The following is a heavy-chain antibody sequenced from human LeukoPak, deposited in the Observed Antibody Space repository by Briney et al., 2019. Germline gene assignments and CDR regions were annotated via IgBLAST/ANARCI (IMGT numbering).Heavy chain of an antibody. CDR1: GGSISSGGYS. J-gene: IGHJ5*02. D-gene: IGHD2-21*01. CDR3: ARRIVVKNWFVP. V-gene: IGHV4-30-2*01. Sequence: SETLSLTCAVSGGSISSGGYSWSWIRQPAGKGLEWIGYIYHSGSTYYNPSLKSRVTISVDRSKNQFSLKLSSVTAADTAVYYCARRIVVKNWFVPWGQGTLVTVSS. CDR2: IYHSGST.